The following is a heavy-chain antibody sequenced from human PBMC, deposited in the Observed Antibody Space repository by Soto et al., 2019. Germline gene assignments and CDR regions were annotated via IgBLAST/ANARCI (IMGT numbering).Heavy chain of an antibody. D-gene: IGHD3-3*01. CDR1: GGSISSSSYY. Sequence: QLQLQESGPGLVKPSETLSLTCTVSGGSISSSSYYWGWIRQPPGKGLEWIGSIYYSGSTYYNPSLKSRVTISVDTSKNQFSLKLSSVTAADTAVYYCASGSVRFLEWLLNAEKHFDYWGQGTLVTVSS. CDR3: ASGSVRFLEWLLNAEKHFDY. J-gene: IGHJ4*02. CDR2: IYYSGST. V-gene: IGHV4-39*01.